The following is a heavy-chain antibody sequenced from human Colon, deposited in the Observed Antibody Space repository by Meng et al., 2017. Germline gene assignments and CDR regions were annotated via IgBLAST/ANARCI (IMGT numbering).Heavy chain of an antibody. V-gene: IGHV4-61*01. CDR1: GGSVISNSYY. D-gene: IGHD3-10*01. CDR2: IYYSGST. Sequence: VHLQESGPGLVRPSDTLSLTCTVSGGSVISNSYYWSWIRQPPGKGLEWIGFIYYSGSTNYNPSLKSRVTISVDTSKNQFSLKVSSVTAADTAVYYCARFYGSGTFEVHDYWGQGTLVTVSS. J-gene: IGHJ4*02. CDR3: ARFYGSGTFEVHDY.